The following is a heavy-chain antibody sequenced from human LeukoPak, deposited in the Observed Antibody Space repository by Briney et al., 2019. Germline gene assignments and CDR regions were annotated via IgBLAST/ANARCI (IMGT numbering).Heavy chain of an antibody. V-gene: IGHV3-20*01. J-gene: IGHJ5*02. CDR1: GFTFDDYG. Sequence: TGGSLRLSCAASGFTFDDYGMSWVRQAPGKGLEWVSGINWNGGSTGYADSVKGRFTISRDNAKNSLYLQMNSLRAEDTALYHCARVVDSSGYYYSWFDPWGQGTLVTVSS. D-gene: IGHD3-22*01. CDR2: INWNGGST. CDR3: ARVVDSSGYYYSWFDP.